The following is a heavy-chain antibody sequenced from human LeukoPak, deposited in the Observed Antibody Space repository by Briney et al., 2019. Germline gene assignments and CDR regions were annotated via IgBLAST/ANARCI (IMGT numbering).Heavy chain of an antibody. J-gene: IGHJ4*02. CDR2: INPSGGST. CDR1: GYTFTSYY. D-gene: IGHD3-10*01. Sequence: ASVKVSCKASGYTFTSYYMHWVRQAPGQGLEWMGIINPSGGSTSYAQKFQGRVTMTRNTSISTAYMELSSLRSEDTAVYYCARGYGVRGVIIRPIGYWGQGTLVTVSS. V-gene: IGHV1-46*01. CDR3: ARGYGVRGVIIRPIGY.